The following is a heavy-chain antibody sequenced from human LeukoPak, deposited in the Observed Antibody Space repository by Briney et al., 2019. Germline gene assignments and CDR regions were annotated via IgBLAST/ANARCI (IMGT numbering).Heavy chain of an antibody. CDR1: GYTFTGYY. D-gene: IGHD2-8*01. CDR2: INPNSGGT. CDR3: ARTWNIVLMVYAIPFDY. J-gene: IGHJ4*02. V-gene: IGHV1-2*02. Sequence: RGASVKVSCKASGYTFTGYYMHWVRQAPGQGLEWMGWINPNSGGTNYAQKFQGRVTMTRDTSISTAYMELSRLRSDDTAVYYCARTWNIVLMVYAIPFDYWGQGTLVTVSS.